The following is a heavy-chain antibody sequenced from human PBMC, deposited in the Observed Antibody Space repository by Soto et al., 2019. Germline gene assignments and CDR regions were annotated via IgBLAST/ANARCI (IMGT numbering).Heavy chain of an antibody. CDR1: GYSFTSYW. CDR3: ATGGYCSGGSCYNYYGMDV. D-gene: IGHD2-15*01. J-gene: IGHJ6*02. V-gene: IGHV5-51*01. Sequence: GESLKISCKGSGYSFTSYWIGWMRQMPGKGLEWMGIIYPGDSDTRYSPSFQGQVTISADKSISTAYLQWSSLKASDTAMYYCATGGYCSGGSCYNYYGMDVWGQGTPVTVSS. CDR2: IYPGDSDT.